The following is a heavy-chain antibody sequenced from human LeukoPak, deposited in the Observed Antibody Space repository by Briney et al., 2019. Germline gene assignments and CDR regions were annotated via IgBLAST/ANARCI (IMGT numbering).Heavy chain of an antibody. V-gene: IGHV1-69*13. Sequence: SVKVSCKASGYTFTSYYMHWVRQAPGQGLEWMGGIIPIFGTANYAQKFQGRVTITADESTSTAYMELSSLRSEDTAVYYCARAGDSSSWYGNYWGQGTLVTVSS. CDR1: GYTFTSYY. CDR3: ARAGDSSSWYGNY. J-gene: IGHJ4*02. D-gene: IGHD6-13*01. CDR2: IIPIFGTA.